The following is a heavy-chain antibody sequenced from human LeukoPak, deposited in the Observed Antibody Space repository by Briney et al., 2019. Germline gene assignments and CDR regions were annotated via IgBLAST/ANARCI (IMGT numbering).Heavy chain of an antibody. J-gene: IGHJ4*02. V-gene: IGHV1-3*01. CDR1: GYTFTSYA. CDR2: INAGNGNT. D-gene: IGHD6-13*01. CDR3: ASSEGAAAGRWAFDY. Sequence: RASVKVSCKASGYTFTSYAMHWVRQAPGQRLEWMGWINAGNGNTKYSQKFQGRVTITRDTSASTAYMELSSLRSEDTAVYYCASSEGAAAGRWAFDYWGQGTLVTVSS.